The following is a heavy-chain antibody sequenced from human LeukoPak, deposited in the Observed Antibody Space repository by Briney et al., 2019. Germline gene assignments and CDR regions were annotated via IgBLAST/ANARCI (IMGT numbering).Heavy chain of an antibody. CDR2: IYYSGNT. CDR3: ARATDSGWFGP. CDR1: GGSISSRNYY. J-gene: IGHJ5*02. V-gene: IGHV4-39*07. Sequence: SETLSLTCTVSGGSISSRNYYWGWIRQPPGKGLEWIASIYYSGNTHYNPSLKSRVTISVDTSKNQFSLKVTSVTAADTAVYYCARATDSGWFGPWGQGTLVTVSS. D-gene: IGHD1-1*01.